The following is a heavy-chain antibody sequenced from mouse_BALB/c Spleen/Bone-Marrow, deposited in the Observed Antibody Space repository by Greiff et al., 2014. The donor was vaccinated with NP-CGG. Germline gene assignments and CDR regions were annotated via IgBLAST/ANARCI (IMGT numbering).Heavy chain of an antibody. CDR3: ANYGSPSYYFDY. CDR1: GYTFTSYW. D-gene: IGHD1-1*01. V-gene: IGHV1-7*01. CDR2: INPSTGYT. Sequence: SGAELAKPGASVKMSCKASGYTFTSYWMHWVKQRPGQGLEWIGYINPSTGYTEYNQKFKDKATLTADKSSSTAYMQLSSLTSEDSAVYYCANYGSPSYYFDYWGQGTTLTVSS. J-gene: IGHJ2*01.